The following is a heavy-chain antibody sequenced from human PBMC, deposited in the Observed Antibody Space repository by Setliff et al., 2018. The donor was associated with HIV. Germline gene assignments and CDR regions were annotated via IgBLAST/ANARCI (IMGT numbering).Heavy chain of an antibody. CDR1: GFTFSSYE. V-gene: IGHV3-48*03. J-gene: IGHJ5*02. CDR3: ARERFWSGYYNSKLGYNWFDP. Sequence: GGSLRLSCAASGFTFSSYEMSWVRHAPGKGLEWVSYISSGGGTIYYADSVKGRITISRDNSKNTLYLQMNSLRPEDTAVYYCARERFWSGYYNSKLGYNWFDPWGQGTLVTVSS. D-gene: IGHD3-3*01. CDR2: ISSGGGTI.